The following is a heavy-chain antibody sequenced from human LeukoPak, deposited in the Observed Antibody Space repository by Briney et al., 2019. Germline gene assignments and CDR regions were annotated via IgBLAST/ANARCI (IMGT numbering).Heavy chain of an antibody. CDR3: AREAGTGAFDI. Sequence: GGSLRLSCAASGFTFSSYAMSWVRQAPGKGLEWVSYISSSGSTIYYADSVKGRFTISRDNAKNSLYLQMNSLRAEDTAVYYCAREAGTGAFDIWGQGTMVTVSS. J-gene: IGHJ3*02. V-gene: IGHV3-48*04. D-gene: IGHD6-19*01. CDR2: ISSSGSTI. CDR1: GFTFSSYA.